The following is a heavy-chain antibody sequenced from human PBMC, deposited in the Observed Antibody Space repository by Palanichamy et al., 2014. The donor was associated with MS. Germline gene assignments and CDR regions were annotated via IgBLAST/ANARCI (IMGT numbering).Heavy chain of an antibody. CDR1: GFSFSSYW. CDR3: ARDVAAYGIHYTGMDV. J-gene: IGHJ6*02. CDR2: IKYDGSEK. D-gene: IGHD2-21*01. Sequence: EVQLVESGGGLVQPGGSLRLSCAASGFSFSSYWMSWVRQSPGKGLEWVAMIKYDGSEKYYVDSVKGRFTISRDNAKNSLFLQMNSLRAEDTAVYYCARDVAAYGIHYTGMDVWGQGTTVTVSS. V-gene: IGHV3-7*04.